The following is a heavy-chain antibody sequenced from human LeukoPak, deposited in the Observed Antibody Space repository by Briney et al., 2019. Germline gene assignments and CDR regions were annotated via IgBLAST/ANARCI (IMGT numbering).Heavy chain of an antibody. Sequence: GGSLRLSCAASGFTFSNYAMSWVRQAPGKGLEWVSIISESGGSTNYADSVKGRFTISRDNSKNTLFLQMNSLRAEDTAVYYCARRYYDTSGYYSPDYWGQGTLVTVSS. D-gene: IGHD3-22*01. V-gene: IGHV3-23*01. CDR2: ISESGGST. J-gene: IGHJ4*02. CDR1: GFTFSNYA. CDR3: ARRYYDTSGYYSPDY.